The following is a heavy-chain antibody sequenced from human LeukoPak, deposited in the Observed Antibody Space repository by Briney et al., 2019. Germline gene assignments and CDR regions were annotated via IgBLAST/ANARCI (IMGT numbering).Heavy chain of an antibody. CDR1: GGSFSGYY. J-gene: IGHJ5*02. Sequence: SETLSLTCAVYGGSFSGYYWSWIRQPPGKGLEWIGEINHSGSTNYNPSLKSRVTISVDTSKNQFSLKLSSVTAADTAVYYCVRGRKPNCSGGSCYPGWFDPWGQGTLVIVSS. CDR2: INHSGST. V-gene: IGHV4-34*01. D-gene: IGHD2-15*01. CDR3: VRGRKPNCSGGSCYPGWFDP.